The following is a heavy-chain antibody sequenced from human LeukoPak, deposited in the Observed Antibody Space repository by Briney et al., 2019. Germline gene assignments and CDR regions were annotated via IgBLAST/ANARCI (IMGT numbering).Heavy chain of an antibody. CDR1: GGSISSYY. D-gene: IGHD6-19*01. J-gene: IGHJ4*02. CDR2: IYYSGST. V-gene: IGHV4-59*04. CDR3: ATSSGWPGGDY. Sequence: SETLSLTCTVSGGSISSYYWSWIRQPPGKGLEWIGYIYYSGSTYYNPSLKSRVTISVDTSKNQFSLKLSSVTAADTAVYYCATSSGWPGGDYWGQGTLVTVSS.